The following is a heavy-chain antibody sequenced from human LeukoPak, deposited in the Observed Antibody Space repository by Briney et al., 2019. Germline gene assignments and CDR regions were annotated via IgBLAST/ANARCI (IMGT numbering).Heavy chain of an antibody. CDR3: AKYYYDSSGFRH. V-gene: IGHV4-38-2*02. J-gene: IGHJ1*01. CDR2: IYHSGST. D-gene: IGHD3-22*01. Sequence: SETLSLTCTVSGYSISSGYYWGWIRQPPGKGLEWIGSIYHSGSTYYNPSLKSRVTISVDTSKNQFSLKLSSVTVADTAVYYCAKYYYDSSGFRHWGQGALVTVSS. CDR1: GYSISSGYY.